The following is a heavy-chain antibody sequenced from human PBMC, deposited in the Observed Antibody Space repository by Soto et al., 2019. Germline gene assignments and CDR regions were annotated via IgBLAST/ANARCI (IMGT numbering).Heavy chain of an antibody. CDR2: LHYSVNT. D-gene: IGHD2-2*01. Sequence: QLQLQESGPGLVKPSETLSLTCTVSGASISSTSYYWGWIRQPPGKGLEWIGSLHYSVNTYSNPSLKSRVTISVDTSKNQFSLTVDSVTAADTAVYFFASRRREENCNAASCYVTHWGQGTLVTVSS. J-gene: IGHJ4*02. CDR3: ASRRREENCNAASCYVTH. CDR1: GASISSTSYY. V-gene: IGHV4-39*01.